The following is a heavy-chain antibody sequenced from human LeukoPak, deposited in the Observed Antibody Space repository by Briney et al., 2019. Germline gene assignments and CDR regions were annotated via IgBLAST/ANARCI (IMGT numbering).Heavy chain of an antibody. V-gene: IGHV4-4*09. Sequence: SETLSLTCTVSGGSISSYYRSWIRQPPGKGLEWIGYIYTSGSTNYNPSLKSRVTISVDTSKNQFSLKLSSVTAADTAVYYCARHIVENSLYYYYYYMDVWGKGTTVTVSS. CDR3: ARHIVENSLYYYYYYMDV. CDR1: GGSISSYY. D-gene: IGHD5-24*01. CDR2: IYTSGST. J-gene: IGHJ6*03.